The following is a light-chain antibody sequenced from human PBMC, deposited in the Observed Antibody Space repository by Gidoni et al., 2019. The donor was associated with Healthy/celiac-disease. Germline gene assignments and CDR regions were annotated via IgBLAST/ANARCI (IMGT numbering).Light chain of an antibody. Sequence: DIQMTQSTSSLSASVGDRLTITCQASQDISNYLKWYQQKPGKAPKLLIYDASNLETGVPSRFSGSGSGTDFTFTISSLQPEDIATYYCQQYDNLPYTFGQGTKLEIK. J-gene: IGKJ2*01. V-gene: IGKV1-33*01. CDR3: QQYDNLPYT. CDR1: QDISNY. CDR2: DAS.